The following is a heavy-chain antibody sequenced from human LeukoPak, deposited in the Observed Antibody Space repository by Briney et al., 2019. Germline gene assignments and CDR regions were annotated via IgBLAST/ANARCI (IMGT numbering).Heavy chain of an antibody. Sequence: SVKLSCKASGGTFSSYAISWVRQAPGQRLEWMGGIIPIFGTANYAQKFQGRVTITADESTSTAYMELSSLRSEDTAVYYCARDRDWNYRGGFDYWGQGTLVTVSS. J-gene: IGHJ4*02. D-gene: IGHD1-7*01. CDR1: GGTFSSYA. CDR3: ARDRDWNYRGGFDY. CDR2: IIPIFGTA. V-gene: IGHV1-69*13.